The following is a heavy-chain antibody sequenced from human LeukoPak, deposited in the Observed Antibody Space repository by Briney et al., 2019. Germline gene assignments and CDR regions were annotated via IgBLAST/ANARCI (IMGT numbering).Heavy chain of an antibody. V-gene: IGHV1-2*02. CDR2: INPNSGGT. Sequence: ASVKVSCKASGYTFTGYYMHWVRQAPGQGLEWMGWINPNSGGTNYAQKFQGRVTMTRDTSISTAYMELSRLRSDDTAVYYCARGLEYYHDSSGYPRVWGQGTLVTVSS. D-gene: IGHD3-22*01. J-gene: IGHJ4*02. CDR1: GYTFTGYY. CDR3: ARGLEYYHDSSGYPRV.